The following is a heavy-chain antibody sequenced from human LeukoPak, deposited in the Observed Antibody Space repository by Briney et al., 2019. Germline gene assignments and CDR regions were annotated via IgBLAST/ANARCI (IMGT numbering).Heavy chain of an antibody. J-gene: IGHJ4*02. CDR2: INQDGSEK. CDR1: GFSFSRYW. Sequence: GGSLRLSCVASGFSFSRYWMSWVRQAPGKGLEWVANINQDGSEKYYVDYVKGRFTISRDNSKNSFYLQMSSLRAEDTAVYYCATDPRPDSGNFLGFDYWGQGTLVTVSS. D-gene: IGHD4-23*01. V-gene: IGHV3-7*01. CDR3: ATDPRPDSGNFLGFDY.